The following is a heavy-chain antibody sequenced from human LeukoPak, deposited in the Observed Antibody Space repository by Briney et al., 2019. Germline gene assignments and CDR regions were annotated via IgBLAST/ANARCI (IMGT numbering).Heavy chain of an antibody. Sequence: GGSLRLSCAASGFTFSSYWMHWVRQAPGKGLVWVSSINSDGSSTRHADSVKGRFTISRDNANNTLYLQMNSLRAEDTAVYYCAKAEGYDILTGLDYWGQGTLVTVSS. J-gene: IGHJ4*02. CDR2: INSDGSST. V-gene: IGHV3-74*01. CDR1: GFTFSSYW. CDR3: AKAEGYDILTGLDY. D-gene: IGHD3-9*01.